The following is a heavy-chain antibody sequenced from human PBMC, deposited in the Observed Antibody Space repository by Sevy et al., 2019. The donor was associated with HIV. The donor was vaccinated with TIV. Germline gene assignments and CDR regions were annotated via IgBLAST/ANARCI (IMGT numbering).Heavy chain of an antibody. J-gene: IGHJ6*02. CDR2: IRGKPYGGTT. CDR3: TRVEGAADWGMDV. Sequence: GGSLRLSCTASGFTFGGYTMSWVRQAPGKGLEWVAFIRGKPYGGTTEYAASVKGRFTISRDDSKSIAYLQMNSLNTEVTAVYYCTRVEGAADWGMDVWGQGTTVTVSS. V-gene: IGHV3-49*04. D-gene: IGHD1-26*01. CDR1: GFTFGGYT.